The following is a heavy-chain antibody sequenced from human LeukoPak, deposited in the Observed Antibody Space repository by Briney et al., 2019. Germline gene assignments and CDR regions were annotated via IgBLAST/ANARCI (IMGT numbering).Heavy chain of an antibody. J-gene: IGHJ4*02. D-gene: IGHD2-2*01. CDR2: ISSSSSYI. CDR3: AKDSSFRPAYFDY. Sequence: GGSLRLSCAASGFTFSSYSMNWVRQAPGKGLEWVSSISSSSSYIYYADSVKGRFTISRDNAKNTLYLQMNSLRAEDTAVYYCAKDSSFRPAYFDYWGQGTLVTVSS. V-gene: IGHV3-21*04. CDR1: GFTFSSYS.